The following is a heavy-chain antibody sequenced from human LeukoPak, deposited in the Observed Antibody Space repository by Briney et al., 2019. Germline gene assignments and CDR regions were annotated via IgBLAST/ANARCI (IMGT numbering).Heavy chain of an antibody. Sequence: GGSLRLSCAASGFTFSSYGMHWVRQAPGKGLEWVAVISYDGSNKYYADSVKGRFTISRDNSKNTLYLQMNSLRAEDTAVYYCARVLVIGDPFDYWGQGTLVTVSS. V-gene: IGHV3-30*19. CDR2: ISYDGSNK. CDR3: ARVLVIGDPFDY. CDR1: GFTFSSYG. J-gene: IGHJ4*02. D-gene: IGHD3-16*02.